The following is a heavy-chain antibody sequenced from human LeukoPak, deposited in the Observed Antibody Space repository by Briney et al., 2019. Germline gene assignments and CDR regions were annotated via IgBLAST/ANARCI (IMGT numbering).Heavy chain of an antibody. CDR3: ARVGYYDSSGYFDAFDI. CDR1: GYTFTSYG. D-gene: IGHD3-22*01. V-gene: IGHV1-18*01. Sequence: ASVKVSCKASGYTFTSYGISWVRQAPGQGLEWMGWISAYNGNTNYAQKLQGRVTMTTDTSTSTAYMELRSLRSDDTAVYYCARVGYYDSSGYFDAFDIWGQGTMVTVSS. J-gene: IGHJ3*02. CDR2: ISAYNGNT.